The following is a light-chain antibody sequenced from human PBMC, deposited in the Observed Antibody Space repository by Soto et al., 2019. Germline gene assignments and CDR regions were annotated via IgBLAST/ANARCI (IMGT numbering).Light chain of an antibody. CDR1: SIDVGGYNY. Sequence: QSVLTQPPSAPGSPGQSVTISCTGTSIDVGGYNYVSWYQQHPGKAPKLMIYEVSKRPSGVPDRFSGSKSGNTASLTVSGLQAEDEADYYCSSYAGSNRVFGTGTKVTVL. V-gene: IGLV2-8*01. J-gene: IGLJ1*01. CDR2: EVS. CDR3: SSYAGSNRV.